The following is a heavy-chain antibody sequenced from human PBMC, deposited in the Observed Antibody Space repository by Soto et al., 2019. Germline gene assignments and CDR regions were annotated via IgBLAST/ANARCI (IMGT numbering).Heavy chain of an antibody. V-gene: IGHV5-51*01. CDR1: GYNFAGYW. Sequence: RGESLKNSCKGSGYNFAGYWIAWVRQMPGKGLELMGIIYPSDSDTRYRPSFQGQVTISADKSISSAYLQWSSLRASDTAMYYCARGGVSTRTFDYWGQGTLVTVSS. J-gene: IGHJ4*02. D-gene: IGHD3-3*01. CDR2: IYPSDSDT. CDR3: ARGGVSTRTFDY.